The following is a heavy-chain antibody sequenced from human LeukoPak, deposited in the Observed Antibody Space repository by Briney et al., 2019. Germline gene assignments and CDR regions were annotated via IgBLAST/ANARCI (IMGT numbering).Heavy chain of an antibody. D-gene: IGHD6-13*01. CDR2: ISSSSSYI. CDR3: ARDKGTGIAADLGWFDP. V-gene: IGHV3-21*01. J-gene: IGHJ5*02. CDR1: GFTFSSYS. Sequence: TPGGSLRLSCAASGFTFSSYSMNWVRQAPGKGLEWVSSISSSSSYIYYADSVKGRFTISRDNAKNSLYLQMNSLRAEDTAVYYCARDKGTGIAADLGWFDPWGQGTLVTVSS.